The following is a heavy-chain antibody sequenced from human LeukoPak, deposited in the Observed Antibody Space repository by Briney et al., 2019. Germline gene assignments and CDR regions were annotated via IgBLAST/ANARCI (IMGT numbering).Heavy chain of an antibody. D-gene: IGHD6-6*01. J-gene: IGHJ6*03. CDR2: ISSSSSYI. Sequence: GGSLRLSCAASGFSFNTYSMNWVRQAPGKGLEWVSSISSSSSYIYYADSVKGRFTISRDNAKNSLYLQMNSLRAEDTAVYYCARDGSSSPYYYYMDVWGKGTTVTVSS. V-gene: IGHV3-21*01. CDR3: ARDGSSSPYYYYMDV. CDR1: GFSFNTYS.